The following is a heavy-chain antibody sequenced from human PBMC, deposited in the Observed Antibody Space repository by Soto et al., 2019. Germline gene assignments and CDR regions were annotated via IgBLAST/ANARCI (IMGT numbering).Heavy chain of an antibody. Sequence: EVLLVESGGGLVHPGGSLKLSCAASGFVFKDSSIHWVRQASGKGLEWVGRLRDRAFSYATAYAASVKGRFTISRDDSTNTAYLQMNSLKTEDTAIYYCTRLISAAQDYWGQGTLVTVSS. CDR1: GFVFKDSS. D-gene: IGHD3-10*01. CDR2: LRDRAFSYAT. V-gene: IGHV3-73*01. J-gene: IGHJ4*02. CDR3: TRLISAAQDY.